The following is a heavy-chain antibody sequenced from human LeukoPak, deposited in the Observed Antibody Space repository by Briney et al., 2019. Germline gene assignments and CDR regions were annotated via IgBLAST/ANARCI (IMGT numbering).Heavy chain of an antibody. V-gene: IGHV3-21*01. J-gene: IGHJ1*01. CDR3: ARDPGSLAVAYGYFQH. CDR1: GFTFRNYN. D-gene: IGHD6-19*01. Sequence: PGGSLRLSCAASGFTFRNYNMNWVRQVPGKGLEWVSSITSSSGYIYYADSVKGRFTISRDNAKNSLYLQMNSLRAEDTAVYYCARDPGSLAVAYGYFQHWGQGTLVTVSS. CDR2: ITSSSGYI.